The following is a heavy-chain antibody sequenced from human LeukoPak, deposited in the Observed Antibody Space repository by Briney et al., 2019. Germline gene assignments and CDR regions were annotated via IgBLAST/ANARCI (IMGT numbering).Heavy chain of an antibody. D-gene: IGHD5-12*01. CDR3: AKDLGGSTDY. Sequence: GGSLRLSCAASGFTFNNYAMSWVRQAPGKGLEWVSLIRGSTYYADSVKGRFTISRDNSQNTLYLQMNSPRAEDTALYYCAKDLGGSTDYWGQGTLVTVSS. CDR2: IRGST. V-gene: IGHV3-23*01. CDR1: GFTFNNYA. J-gene: IGHJ4*02.